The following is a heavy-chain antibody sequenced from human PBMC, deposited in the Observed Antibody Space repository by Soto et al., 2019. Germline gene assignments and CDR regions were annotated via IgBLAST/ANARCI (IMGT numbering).Heavy chain of an antibody. D-gene: IGHD3-10*01. CDR2: IIPILGIA. J-gene: IGHJ6*02. CDR3: ARGLSMVRGVILATYYYYGMDV. CDR1: GGTFSSYT. Sequence: GASVKVSCKASGGTFSSYTISWVRQAPGQGLEWMGRIIPILGIANYAQKFQGRVTITADKSTSTAYMELSSLRSEDTAVYYCARGLSMVRGVILATYYYYGMDVWGQGTTVTVSS. V-gene: IGHV1-69*02.